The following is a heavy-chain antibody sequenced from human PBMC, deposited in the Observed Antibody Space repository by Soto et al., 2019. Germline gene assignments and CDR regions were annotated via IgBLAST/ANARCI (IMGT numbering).Heavy chain of an antibody. CDR3: AKSLSRGIVVVPAAILFDY. CDR2: ISGSGAST. J-gene: IGHJ4*02. Sequence: EVQLLESGGGLVQPGGSLRLSCAASGFTFSSYAMNWVRQAPGKGLEWVPGISGSGASTYHADSVKGRFTISRDNSKNTLYLQMNSLRAEDTAVYYCAKSLSRGIVVVPAAILFDYWGQGTLVTVSS. D-gene: IGHD2-2*01. CDR1: GFTFSSYA. V-gene: IGHV3-23*01.